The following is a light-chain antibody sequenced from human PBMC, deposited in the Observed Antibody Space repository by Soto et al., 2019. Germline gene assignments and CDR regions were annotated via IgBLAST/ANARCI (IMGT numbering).Light chain of an antibody. CDR2: GAS. Sequence: EIVMTQSPATLSVSPGERATLSCRASQSVSSDLVGYQQKPGQAPRLLIYGASTRATGIPARFSGSGSGTEFTLTISSLQSEDFAVYYCQQYHNWPGYTFGQGTKLEIK. V-gene: IGKV3-15*01. CDR3: QQYHNWPGYT. CDR1: QSVSSD. J-gene: IGKJ2*01.